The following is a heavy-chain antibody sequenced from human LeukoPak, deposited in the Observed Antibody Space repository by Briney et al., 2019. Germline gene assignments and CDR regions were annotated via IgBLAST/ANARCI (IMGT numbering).Heavy chain of an antibody. Sequence: PGRSLRLSCAASGFTFDDYAMHWVRQAPGKGLEWVSGISWNSGSIGYADSVKGRFTISRDNAKNSLYLQMNSPRAEDTALYYCAKDLDSLGYSSSWYPFDYWGQGTLVTVSS. CDR3: AKDLDSLGYSSSWYPFDY. CDR1: GFTFDDYA. V-gene: IGHV3-9*01. J-gene: IGHJ4*02. CDR2: ISWNSGSI. D-gene: IGHD6-13*01.